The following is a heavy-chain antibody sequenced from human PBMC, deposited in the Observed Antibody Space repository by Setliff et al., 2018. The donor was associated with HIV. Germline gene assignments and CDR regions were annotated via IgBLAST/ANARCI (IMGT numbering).Heavy chain of an antibody. J-gene: IGHJ6*02. D-gene: IGHD4-17*01. V-gene: IGHV3-74*03. Sequence: GGSLRLSCAASGFSFSYYWMHWVRQAPGKGLEWVARINSDGSTVEHADSVKGRFTISRDNAKNTLFLQMNSLGAEDTAVYYCARGRPWGVTTPHGMDVWGQGTTVTVSS. CDR1: GFSFSYYW. CDR2: INSDGSTV. CDR3: ARGRPWGVTTPHGMDV.